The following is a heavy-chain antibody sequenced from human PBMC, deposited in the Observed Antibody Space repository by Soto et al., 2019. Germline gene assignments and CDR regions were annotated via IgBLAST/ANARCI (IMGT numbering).Heavy chain of an antibody. CDR1: GGTFSSYA. CDR2: IIPIFGTA. D-gene: IGHD6-6*01. CDR3: ARPKAGIAAGRVGWYFDL. V-gene: IGHV1-69*01. J-gene: IGHJ2*01. Sequence: QVQLVQSGAEVKKPGSSVKVSCKASGGTFSSYAISWVRQAPGQGLEWMGGIIPIFGTANYAQKFQGRVTITADESTSTAYMELSSLRSEDTAVYYCARPKAGIAAGRVGWYFDLWGRGTLVTVSS.